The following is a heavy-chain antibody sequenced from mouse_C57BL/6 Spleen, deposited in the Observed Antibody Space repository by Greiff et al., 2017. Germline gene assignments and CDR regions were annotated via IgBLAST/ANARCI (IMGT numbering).Heavy chain of an antibody. J-gene: IGHJ1*03. CDR2: INPNNGGT. CDR3: ARKSSYWYFDV. CDR1: GYTFTDYY. D-gene: IGHD1-1*01. V-gene: IGHV1-26*01. Sequence: IHVKQSGPELVKPGASVKISCKASGYTFTDYYMNWVKQSHGKSLEWIGDINPNNGGTSYNQKFKGKATLTVDKSSSTAYMELRSLTSEDSAVYYCARKSSYWYFDVWGTGTTVTVSS.